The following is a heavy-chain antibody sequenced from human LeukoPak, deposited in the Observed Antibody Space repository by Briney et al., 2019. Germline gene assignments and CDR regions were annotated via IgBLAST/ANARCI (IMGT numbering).Heavy chain of an antibody. V-gene: IGHV4-4*02. D-gene: IGHD3-22*01. Sequence: SETLSLTCAVSGGSISSSNWWSWVRQPPGKGLEWIGEIYHSGSTNYNPSLKSRVTISVDKSKNQFSLKLSSVTAADTAVYYCARAGRHSSGYYYNSGAFDIWGQGTMVTVSS. J-gene: IGHJ3*02. CDR3: ARAGRHSSGYYYNSGAFDI. CDR2: IYHSGST. CDR1: GGSISSSNW.